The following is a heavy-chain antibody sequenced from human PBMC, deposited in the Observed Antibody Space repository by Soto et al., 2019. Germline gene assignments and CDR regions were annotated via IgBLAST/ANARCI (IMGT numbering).Heavy chain of an antibody. V-gene: IGHV1-69*13. CDR2: IIPIFGTA. CDR1: GGTFSSYA. Sequence: SVKVSCKASGGTFSSYAISWVRQAPGQGLEWMGGIIPIFGTANYAQKFQGRVTITADESTSTAYMELSSLRSEDTAVYYCARAGIIVGATTYQTPVAYWGQGTLVTVSS. J-gene: IGHJ4*02. CDR3: ARAGIIVGATTYQTPVAY. D-gene: IGHD1-26*01.